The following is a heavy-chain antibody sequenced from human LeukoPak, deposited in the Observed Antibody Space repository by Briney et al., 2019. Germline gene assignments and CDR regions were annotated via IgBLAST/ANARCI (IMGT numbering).Heavy chain of an antibody. CDR3: ARAGFSIFGVVIEVYYYMDV. CDR2: ISSGSNTI. D-gene: IGHD3-3*01. Sequence: GGSLRLSCAASGFTFSSYSMNWVRQAPGKGLEWVSYISSGSNTIYYADSVKGRFTISRDNAKNSLYLQMNSLRAEDTAVYYCARAGFSIFGVVIEVYYYMDVWGKGTTVTVSS. V-gene: IGHV3-48*04. CDR1: GFTFSSYS. J-gene: IGHJ6*03.